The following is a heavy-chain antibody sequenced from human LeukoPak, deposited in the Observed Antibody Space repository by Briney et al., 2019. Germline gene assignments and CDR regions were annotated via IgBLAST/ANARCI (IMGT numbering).Heavy chain of an antibody. CDR3: TMQVAAAGINY. Sequence: GGSLRLSCAASGLTFSSYAMGWVRQAPGKGLEWVSTISASGGSTFYADSVRGRFTISRDNSENTLYLQVSSLRAEDTALYYCTMQVAAAGINYWGQGTLVTVSS. D-gene: IGHD6-13*01. V-gene: IGHV3-23*01. CDR2: ISASGGST. J-gene: IGHJ4*02. CDR1: GLTFSSYA.